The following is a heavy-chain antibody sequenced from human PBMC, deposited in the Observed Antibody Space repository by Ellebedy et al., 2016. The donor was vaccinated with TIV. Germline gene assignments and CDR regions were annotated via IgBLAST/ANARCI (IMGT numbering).Heavy chain of an antibody. D-gene: IGHD2-2*01. Sequence: GESLKISCAASGNTFSRYWMSWVRQAPGKGLEWVANINEDGSEKYYGDSVKGRFTISRDNARNSLDLQMNSLRAEDTAVYYCSRHTEYALDYWGQGALVTVSS. CDR1: GNTFSRYW. J-gene: IGHJ4*02. V-gene: IGHV3-7*01. CDR2: INEDGSEK. CDR3: SRHTEYALDY.